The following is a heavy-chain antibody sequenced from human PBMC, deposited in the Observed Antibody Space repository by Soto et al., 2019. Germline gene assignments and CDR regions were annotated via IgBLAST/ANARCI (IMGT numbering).Heavy chain of an antibody. D-gene: IGHD6-6*01. J-gene: IGHJ4*02. Sequence: QVQLHQWGAGLLKPSETLSLACSIYSGSFSGYYWSWIRQPPGKGLEWIGEISQSGNTNYSPSLKKRVSISIETSKEPFSLNLASVSAAETAVYYCARAPKVSGSSQTRPDFWGQGTLVTVSS. CDR3: ARAPKVSGSSQTRPDF. CDR1: SGSFSGYY. V-gene: IGHV4-34*01. CDR2: ISQSGNT.